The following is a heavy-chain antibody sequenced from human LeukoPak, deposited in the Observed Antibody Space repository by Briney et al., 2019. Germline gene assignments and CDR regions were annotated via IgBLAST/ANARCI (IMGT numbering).Heavy chain of an antibody. J-gene: IGHJ3*02. CDR2: ISSSSSYI. CDR1: GFTFSSYS. V-gene: IGHV3-21*01. Sequence: GGSLRLSCAASGFTFSSYSMNWVRQAPGKGLEWVSSISSSSSYIYYADSVKGRFTISRDYAKNSLYLQMNSLRAEDTAVYYCARDTSWSIVVVVAATNNDAFDIWGQGTMVTVSS. CDR3: ARDTSWSIVVVVAATNNDAFDI. D-gene: IGHD2-15*01.